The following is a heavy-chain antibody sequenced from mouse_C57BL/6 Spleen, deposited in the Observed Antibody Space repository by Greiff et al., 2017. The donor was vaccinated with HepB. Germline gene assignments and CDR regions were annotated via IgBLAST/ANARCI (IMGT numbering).Heavy chain of an antibody. V-gene: IGHV1-26*01. CDR2: INPNNGGT. Sequence: EVQLQKSGPELVKPGASVKISCKASGYTFTDYYMNWVKQSHGKSLEWIGDINPNNGGTSYNQKFKGKATLTVDKSSSTAYMELRSLTSEDSAVYYCARSDYSNWYFDVWGTGTTVTVSS. CDR3: ARSDYSNWYFDV. J-gene: IGHJ1*03. D-gene: IGHD2-5*01. CDR1: GYTFTDYY.